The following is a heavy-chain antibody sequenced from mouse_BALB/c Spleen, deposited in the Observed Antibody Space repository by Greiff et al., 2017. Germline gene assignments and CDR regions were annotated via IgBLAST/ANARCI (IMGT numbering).Heavy chain of an antibody. CDR3: TRSGSSYWYFDV. Sequence: EVQLQQSGTVLARPGASVKMSCKASGYSFTSYWMHWVKQRPGQGLEWIGAIYPGNSDTSYNQKFKGKAKLTAVTSASTAYMELSSLTNEDSAVYYFTRSGSSYWYFDVWGAGTTVTVSS. J-gene: IGHJ1*01. CDR2: IYPGNSDT. D-gene: IGHD1-1*01. CDR1: GYSFTSYW. V-gene: IGHV1-5*01.